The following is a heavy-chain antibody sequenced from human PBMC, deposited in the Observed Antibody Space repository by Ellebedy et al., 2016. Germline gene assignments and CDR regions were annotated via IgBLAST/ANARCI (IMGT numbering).Heavy chain of an antibody. D-gene: IGHD2-2*03. Sequence: ASVKVSCKASGGTFSSYAISWVRQAPGQGLEWMGRIIPILGIANYAQKFQGRVTITAEKSTSTAYMELNSLRFEDTAVYYWARVLDMHGVTDDAFDIWGQGTQFTVSS. J-gene: IGHJ3*02. CDR2: IIPILGIA. CDR3: ARVLDMHGVTDDAFDI. CDR1: GGTFSSYA. V-gene: IGHV1-69*04.